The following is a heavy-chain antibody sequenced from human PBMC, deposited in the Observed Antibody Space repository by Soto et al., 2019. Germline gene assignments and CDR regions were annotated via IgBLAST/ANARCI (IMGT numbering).Heavy chain of an antibody. D-gene: IGHD2-15*01. CDR1: GGTFSSYT. V-gene: IGHV1-69*02. J-gene: IGHJ2*01. Sequence: QVQLVQSGAEVKKPGSSVKVSCKASGGTFSSYTFSWVRQAPGQGLEWMGRIIPILGIANYAQKFQGRVTITADKSTSTAYRELSSLRSEDTAVYYCARCAGISLVASSWYFDLWGRGTLVTVSS. CDR2: IIPILGIA. CDR3: ARCAGISLVASSWYFDL.